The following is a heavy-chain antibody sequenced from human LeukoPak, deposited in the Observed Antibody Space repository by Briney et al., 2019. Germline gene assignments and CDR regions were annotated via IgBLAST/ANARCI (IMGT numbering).Heavy chain of an antibody. J-gene: IGHJ4*02. CDR2: INPNSGGT. V-gene: IGHV1-18*01. Sequence: ASVKVSCKASGYTFTSYGISWVRQAPGQGLEWMGWINPNSGGTNYAQKFQGRVTMTTDTSTSTAYMELRNLRSDDTAVYYCATPHELYGDLDYWGQGTLVTVSS. CDR1: GYTFTSYG. CDR3: ATPHELYGDLDY. D-gene: IGHD4-17*01.